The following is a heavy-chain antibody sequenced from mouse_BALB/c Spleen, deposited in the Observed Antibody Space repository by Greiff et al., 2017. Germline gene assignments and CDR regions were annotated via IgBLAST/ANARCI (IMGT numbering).Heavy chain of an antibody. J-gene: IGHJ1*01. CDR2: ISSGGSYT. D-gene: IGHD4-1*01. Sequence: DVMLVESGGDLVKPGGSLKLSCAASGFTFSSYGMSWVRQTPDKRLEWVATISSGGSYTYYPDSVKGRFTISRDNAKNTLYLQMSSLKSEDTAMYYCARRTGDWYFDVWGAGTTVTVSS. V-gene: IGHV5-6*02. CDR1: GFTFSSYG. CDR3: ARRTGDWYFDV.